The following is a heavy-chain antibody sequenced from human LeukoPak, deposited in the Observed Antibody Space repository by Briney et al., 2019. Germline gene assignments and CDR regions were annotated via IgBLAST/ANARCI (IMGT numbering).Heavy chain of an antibody. J-gene: IGHJ6*02. CDR1: GFTFSSYA. D-gene: IGHD1-26*01. CDR2: ISYDGSNK. Sequence: PGRSLRLSCAASGFTFSSYAMHWVRQAPRKGLEWVAVISYDGSNKYYADSVKGRFTISRDNSKNTLYLQMNSLRAEDTAVYYCARGWRMGDYYYGMDVWGQGTTVTVSS. CDR3: ARGWRMGDYYYGMDV. V-gene: IGHV3-30-3*01.